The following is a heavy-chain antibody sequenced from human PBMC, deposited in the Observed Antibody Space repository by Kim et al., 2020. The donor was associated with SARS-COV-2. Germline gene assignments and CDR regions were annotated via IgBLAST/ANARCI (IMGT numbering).Heavy chain of an antibody. J-gene: IGHJ4*02. CDR1: GGSFSGYY. D-gene: IGHD3-22*01. Sequence: SETLSLTCAVYGGSFSGYYWSWIRQPPGKGLEWIGEINHSGSTNYNPSLKSRVTISVDTSKNQFSLKLSSVTAADTAVYYCARFPYYYDSSGYDLDYWGQGTLGTVSS. V-gene: IGHV4-34*01. CDR2: INHSGST. CDR3: ARFPYYYDSSGYDLDY.